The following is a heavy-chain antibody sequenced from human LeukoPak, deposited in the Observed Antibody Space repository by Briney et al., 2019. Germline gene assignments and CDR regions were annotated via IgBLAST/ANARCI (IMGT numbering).Heavy chain of an antibody. V-gene: IGHV4-39*01. CDR1: GDSFTSVTDY. CDR3: ARFGRVVVPAAGVR. J-gene: IGHJ4*01. CDR2: GDYSGGT. Sequence: SETLSLTCTVSGDSFTSVTDYWAWIRQPPGKGLEWIASGDYSGGTYYNPSLESRVAISADMSKKQISLKLSSVTAADTAVYYCARFGRVVVPAAGVRWGQGTLVTVSS. D-gene: IGHD2-2*01.